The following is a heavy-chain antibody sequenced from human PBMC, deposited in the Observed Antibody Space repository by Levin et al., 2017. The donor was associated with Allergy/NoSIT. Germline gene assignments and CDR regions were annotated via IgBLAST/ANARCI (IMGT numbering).Heavy chain of an antibody. CDR1: GFTFSSYS. Sequence: GESLKISCAASGFTFSSYSMNWVRQAPGKGLEWVSYISSSSSTIYYADSVKGRFTISRDNAKNSLYLQMNSLRAEDTAVYYCARDSGVGDYYGSGSPWDIWGQGTMVTVSS. D-gene: IGHD3-10*01. V-gene: IGHV3-48*01. CDR3: ARDSGVGDYYGSGSPWDI. CDR2: ISSSSSTI. J-gene: IGHJ3*02.